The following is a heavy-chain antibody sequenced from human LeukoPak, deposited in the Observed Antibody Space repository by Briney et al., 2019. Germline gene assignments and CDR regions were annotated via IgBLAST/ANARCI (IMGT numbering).Heavy chain of an antibody. V-gene: IGHV1-3*01. J-gene: IGHJ4*02. CDR2: INAGNGNT. Sequence: ASVKVSCKASGYTLTSYAMHWVRQAPGQRLEWMGWINAGNGNTKYSQKFQGRVTITRDTSASTAYMELSSLRSEDTAVYYCARARSGWYGHYFDYWGQGTLVTVSS. D-gene: IGHD6-19*01. CDR3: ARARSGWYGHYFDY. CDR1: GYTLTSYA.